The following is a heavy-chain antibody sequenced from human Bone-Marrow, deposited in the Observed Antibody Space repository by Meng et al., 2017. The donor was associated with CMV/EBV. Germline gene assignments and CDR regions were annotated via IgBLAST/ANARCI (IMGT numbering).Heavy chain of an antibody. Sequence: SETLSLTCAISGDSVSSNSAAWNWIRQSPSRGLEWLGRTYYRSKWYNDYAVSVKSRITINPDTSKNQFSLQLNSVTPEDTAVYYCARDQYCSGGSCYRDRSFDYCGQGTLVTVSS. D-gene: IGHD2-15*01. CDR1: GDSVSSNSAA. CDR2: TYYRSKWYN. V-gene: IGHV6-1*01. CDR3: ARDQYCSGGSCYRDRSFDY. J-gene: IGHJ4*02.